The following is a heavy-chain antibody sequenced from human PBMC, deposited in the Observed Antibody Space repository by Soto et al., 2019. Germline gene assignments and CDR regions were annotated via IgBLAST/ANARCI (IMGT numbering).Heavy chain of an antibody. D-gene: IGHD3-16*01. V-gene: IGHV3-30*18. Sequence: QVQLVESGGGVVQPGRSLRLSCAASGFTFSSYGMHWVRQAPGKGLEWVAVISYDGSNKYYADSVKGRFTISRDNSKNMLYLQMNSLRAEDTAVYYCAKVGEPVNYYYYYMDVLGKGTTVTVAS. CDR1: GFTFSSYG. CDR3: AKVGEPVNYYYYYMDV. CDR2: ISYDGSNK. J-gene: IGHJ6*03.